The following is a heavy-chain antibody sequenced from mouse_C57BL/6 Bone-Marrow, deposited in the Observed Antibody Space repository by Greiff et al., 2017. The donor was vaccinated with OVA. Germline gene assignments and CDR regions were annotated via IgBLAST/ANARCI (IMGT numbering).Heavy chain of an antibody. J-gene: IGHJ3*01. CDR1: GFNIKNTY. CDR2: IDPANGNT. CDR3: AKGIITTVVATPAWFAY. V-gene: IGHV14-3*01. D-gene: IGHD1-1*01. Sequence: EVQLQESVAELVRPGASVKLSCTASGFNIKNTYMHWVKQRPEQGLEWIGRIDPANGNTKYAPKFQGKATITADTSSNTAYLQLSSLTSEDTAIYYCAKGIITTVVATPAWFAYWGQGTLVTVSA.